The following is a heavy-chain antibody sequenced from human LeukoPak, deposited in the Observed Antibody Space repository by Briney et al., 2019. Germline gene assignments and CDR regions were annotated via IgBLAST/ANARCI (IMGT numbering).Heavy chain of an antibody. J-gene: IGHJ6*03. V-gene: IGHV4-39*07. CDR3: ARTTEAHSWRTRYYDYYMDV. D-gene: IGHD6-13*01. CDR2: TFYSGST. CDR1: GDSISSSSYY. Sequence: PSETLSLTCTVSGDSISSSSYYWEWIRQPPGKGLEWIGSTFYSGSTYYNPSLKSRVTISVDTSKNQFSLKLSSVTAADTAVYYCARTTEAHSWRTRYYDYYMDVWGKGTTVTVSS.